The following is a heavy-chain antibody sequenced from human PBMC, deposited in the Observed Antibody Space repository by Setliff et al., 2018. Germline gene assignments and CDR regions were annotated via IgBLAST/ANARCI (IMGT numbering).Heavy chain of an antibody. CDR3: TRDWGAAGSTNAFDI. J-gene: IGHJ3*02. Sequence: GASLKISCAASGLTFSRYWMHWVRQSPGQGLVWVARINGDGSSTSYADSVEGRFTVSRDNAKNTLYLQINSLGVDDTAMYYCTRDWGAAGSTNAFDILGQGTMVTVSS. CDR2: INGDGSST. CDR1: GLTFSRYW. V-gene: IGHV3-74*01. D-gene: IGHD6-25*01.